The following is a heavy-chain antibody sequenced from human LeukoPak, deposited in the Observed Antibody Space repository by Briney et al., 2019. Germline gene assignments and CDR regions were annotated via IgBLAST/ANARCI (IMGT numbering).Heavy chain of an antibody. D-gene: IGHD4-17*01. Sequence: PSETLSLTCTVSGGSISSYYWGWIRQPAGKGLEWIGRIYTSGSTNYNPSLKSRVTMSVDTSKNQFSLKLSSVTAADTAVYYCARDYGDYAYYYYYYMDVWGKGTTVTVSS. CDR3: ARDYGDYAYYYYYYMDV. J-gene: IGHJ6*03. CDR2: IYTSGST. CDR1: GGSISSYY. V-gene: IGHV4-4*07.